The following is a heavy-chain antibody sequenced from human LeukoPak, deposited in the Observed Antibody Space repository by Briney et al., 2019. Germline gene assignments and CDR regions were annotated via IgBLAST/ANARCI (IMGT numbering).Heavy chain of an antibody. J-gene: IGHJ4*02. Sequence: ASVTVSCTASGNTFTPYYIHWVRQAPGQGLEWMGMINPSGGSSSYAQKFQGRVTMTRDTSTSTVYMELSSLRYEDTAVYYCARDPSPVYSSGRLYFDYWGQGTLVTVSS. CDR3: ARDPSPVYSSGRLYFDY. V-gene: IGHV1-46*01. CDR1: GNTFTPYY. CDR2: INPSGGSS. D-gene: IGHD6-19*01.